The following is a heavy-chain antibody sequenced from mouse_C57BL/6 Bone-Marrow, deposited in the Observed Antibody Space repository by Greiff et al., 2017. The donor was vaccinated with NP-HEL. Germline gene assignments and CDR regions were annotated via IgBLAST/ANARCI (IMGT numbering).Heavy chain of an antibody. CDR3: AKDYSNYLYYFDY. V-gene: IGHV1-66*01. D-gene: IGHD2-5*01. CDR2: IYPGSGNT. J-gene: IGHJ2*01. CDR1: GYSFTSYY. Sequence: QVQLKQSGPELVKPGASVKISCKASGYSFTSYYIHWVKQRPGQGLEWIGWIYPGSGNTKYNEKFKGKATLTADTSSSTAYMQLSSLTSEDSAVYYCAKDYSNYLYYFDYWGQGTTLTVSS.